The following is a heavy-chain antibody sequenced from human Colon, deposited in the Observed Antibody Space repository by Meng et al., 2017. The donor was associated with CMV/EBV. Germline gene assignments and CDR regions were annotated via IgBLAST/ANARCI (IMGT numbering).Heavy chain of an antibody. D-gene: IGHD3-10*01. CDR1: GFTFNNYA. CDR3: ARGESYPWARHEYYGLDV. CDR2: ASGSGVNT. V-gene: IGHV3-23*01. Sequence: GESLKISCAASGFTFNNYAMSWVRQAPGKGLEWVSSASGSGVNTFYADSVKGRFTISRDNIKNILYLQMNSLRAEDMAVYYCARGESYPWARHEYYGLDVWGQGTTVTVSS. J-gene: IGHJ6*02.